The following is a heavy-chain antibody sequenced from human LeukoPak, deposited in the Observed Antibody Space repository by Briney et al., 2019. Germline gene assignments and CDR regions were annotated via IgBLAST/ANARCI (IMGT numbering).Heavy chain of an antibody. CDR1: GPTFSTYS. CDR3: AKDPDKFGEYFYYYYMDV. CDR2: ISGSSSYE. Sequence: GGSLRLSCAASGPTFSTYSMNWVRQAPGKGLEWVSSISGSSSYEYYADSVKGRFSISRDNAKNSLYLQMNSLRAEDTAVYYCAKDPDKFGEYFYYYYMDVWGKGTTVTVSS. D-gene: IGHD3-10*01. V-gene: IGHV3-21*06. J-gene: IGHJ6*03.